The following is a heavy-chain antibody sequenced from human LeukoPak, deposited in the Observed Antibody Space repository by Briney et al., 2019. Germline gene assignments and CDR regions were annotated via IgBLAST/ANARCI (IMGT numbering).Heavy chain of an antibody. V-gene: IGHV4-38-2*02. CDR2: IYYSGST. J-gene: IGHJ4*02. CDR1: GYSISSGYY. Sequence: SETLSLTCTVSGYSISSGYYWGWIRQPPGKGLEWIGSIYYSGSTYYNPSLKSRVTISVDTSKNQFSLKLSSVTAADTAVYYCARSPWGGDFWSGYGIDYWGQGTLVTVSS. CDR3: ARSPWGGDFWSGYGIDY. D-gene: IGHD3-3*01.